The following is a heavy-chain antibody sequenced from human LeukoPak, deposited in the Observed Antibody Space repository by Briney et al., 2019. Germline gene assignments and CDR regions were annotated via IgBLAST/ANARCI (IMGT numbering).Heavy chain of an antibody. CDR1: GFTVSSNY. J-gene: IGHJ4*02. Sequence: GGSLRLSCAASGFTVSSNYMSWVRQAPGKGLEWVSVIYSGGSTYYADSVKGRFTISRDNSKNTLYLQMNSLRAEDTAVYYCARAAGATTFDYWGQGTLVTVSS. CDR2: IYSGGST. V-gene: IGHV3-53*01. CDR3: ARAAGATTFDY. D-gene: IGHD1-26*01.